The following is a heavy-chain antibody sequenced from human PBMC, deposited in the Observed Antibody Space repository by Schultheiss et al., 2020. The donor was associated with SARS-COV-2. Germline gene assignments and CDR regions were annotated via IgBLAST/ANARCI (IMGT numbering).Heavy chain of an antibody. V-gene: IGHV4-38-2*01. CDR3: ARVLITRRYYGMDV. J-gene: IGHJ6*02. D-gene: IGHD4/OR15-4a*01. CDR1: GYSISSGYY. CDR2: IYHSGST. Sequence: SQTLSLTCAVSGYSISSGYYWGWIRQPPGKGLEWIGSIYHSGSTYYNPSLKSRVTISVDTSKNQFSLKLSSVTAADTAVYYCARVLITRRYYGMDVWGQGTTVTVSS.